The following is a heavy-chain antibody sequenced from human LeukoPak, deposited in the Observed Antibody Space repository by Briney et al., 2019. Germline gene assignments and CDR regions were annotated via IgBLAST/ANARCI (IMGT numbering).Heavy chain of an antibody. CDR1: GDSVRDYY. J-gene: IGHJ4*02. CDR2: IYHSGST. V-gene: IGHV4-59*02. Sequence: SETLSLTCTVSGDSVRDYYWTWIRQAPGKGLEWIGYIYHSGSTTYNPSLESRVTISVDTSNNQFSLKLTSVTAADTAVYYCARGPNPVMMTTILDYWGQGTLVTVSS. CDR3: ARGPNPVMMTTILDY. D-gene: IGHD2-21*02.